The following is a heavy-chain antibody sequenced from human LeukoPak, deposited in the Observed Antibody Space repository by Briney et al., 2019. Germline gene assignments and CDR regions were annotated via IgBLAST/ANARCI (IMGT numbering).Heavy chain of an antibody. Sequence: QPGGSLRLSCAASGFTFSSYWMHWVRQAPGKGLVWVSRINSDGSSTSYADSVKGRFTISRDNAKNTLYLQMNSLRAEDTAVYYCARAPYGGKPILGYYGMDVWGQGTTVTVSS. CDR2: INSDGSST. CDR3: ARAPYGGKPILGYYGMDV. CDR1: GFTFSSYW. D-gene: IGHD4-23*01. J-gene: IGHJ6*02. V-gene: IGHV3-74*01.